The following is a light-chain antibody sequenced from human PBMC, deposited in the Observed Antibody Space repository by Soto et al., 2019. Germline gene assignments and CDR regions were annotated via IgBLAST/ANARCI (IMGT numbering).Light chain of an antibody. J-gene: IGLJ2*01. CDR1: SSDVGGYNY. CDR2: DVS. Sequence: QAVVTQPASVSGSPGQSITISCTGTSSDVGGYNYVSWYQQHPGKAPKLMIYDVSNRPSGVSNRFSGSKSGNTASLTISGLQAEDEADYYCSSYTSSSILVFGGGTKLTVL. CDR3: SSYTSSSILV. V-gene: IGLV2-14*01.